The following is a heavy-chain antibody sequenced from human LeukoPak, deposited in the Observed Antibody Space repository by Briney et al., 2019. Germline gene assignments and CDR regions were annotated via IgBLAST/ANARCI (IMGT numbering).Heavy chain of an antibody. V-gene: IGHV1-46*01. CDR2: IKPSGGNT. J-gene: IGHJ6*03. D-gene: IGHD4-17*01. CDR3: ARRGGKNYGDYVLYYDYMDV. CDR1: GHSFTSYN. Sequence: EASVKVSCKTSGHSFTSYNLHWVRQAPGQRLEWMGIIKPSGGNTNYAQKFQGRVTMTRDTSTSTAYMELRSLRSDDTAVYYCARRGGKNYGDYVLYYDYMDVWGKGTTVTVSS.